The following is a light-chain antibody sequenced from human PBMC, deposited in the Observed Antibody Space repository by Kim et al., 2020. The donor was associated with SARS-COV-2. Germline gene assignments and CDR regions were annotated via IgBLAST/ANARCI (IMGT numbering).Light chain of an antibody. CDR1: SSNIGADYE. Sequence: QTVAISCTGSSSNIGADYEVHWYQQFPGKAPKLLIYGNRNRPSGVPDRFSASKSGTSASLAIAGLQADDGADYYCQSYDSGLRGFVFGTGTKVTVL. V-gene: IGLV1-40*01. CDR2: GNR. CDR3: QSYDSGLRGFV. J-gene: IGLJ1*01.